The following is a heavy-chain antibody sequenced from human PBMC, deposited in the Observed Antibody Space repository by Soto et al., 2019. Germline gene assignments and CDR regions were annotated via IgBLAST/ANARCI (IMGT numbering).Heavy chain of an antibody. CDR1: GDSISSSY. V-gene: IGHV4-59*01. Sequence: PSETLSLTCSVSGDSISSSYWSWIRQPPGKGPEWIGYIYYSGSTNYNPSLKSRVTISLDTSKNQFSLKVSSVTAADTAVYYCARGYDWFDPWGQGTLVTVSS. CDR3: ARGYDWFDP. CDR2: IYYSGST. J-gene: IGHJ5*02. D-gene: IGHD5-12*01.